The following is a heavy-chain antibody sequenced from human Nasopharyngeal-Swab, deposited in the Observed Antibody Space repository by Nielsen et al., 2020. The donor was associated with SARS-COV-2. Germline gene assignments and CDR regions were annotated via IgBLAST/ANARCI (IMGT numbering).Heavy chain of an antibody. D-gene: IGHD1-26*01. Sequence: GESLKISCGASGFTIRSNGMNLVRQAPGKGLEGVAYISSSSSNSYYADSVKGRVTISRDNHNDSLYPQMNSLRDGDTAVYYCARDAGRVGATLDNWGRGTLVTVSS. J-gene: IGHJ4*02. CDR2: ISSSSSNS. V-gene: IGHV3-48*02. CDR1: GFTIRSNG. CDR3: ARDAGRVGATLDN.